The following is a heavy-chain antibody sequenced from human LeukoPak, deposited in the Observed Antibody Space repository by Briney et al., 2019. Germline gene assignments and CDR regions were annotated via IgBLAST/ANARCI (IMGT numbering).Heavy chain of an antibody. V-gene: IGHV4-59*08. D-gene: IGHD6-13*01. CDR2: IYYSGST. Sequence: GSLRLSCAASGFTFSNAWMSWIRQPPGKGLEWIGYIYYSGSTNYNPSLKSRVTISVDTSKNQFSLKLSSVTAADTAVYYCARHGAAAGGDFDYWGQGTLVTVSS. CDR3: ARHGAAAGGDFDY. J-gene: IGHJ4*02. CDR1: GFTFSNAW.